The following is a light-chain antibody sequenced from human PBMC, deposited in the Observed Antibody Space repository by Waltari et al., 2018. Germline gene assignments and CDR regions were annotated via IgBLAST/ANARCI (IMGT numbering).Light chain of an antibody. J-gene: IGLJ3*02. V-gene: IGLV1-47*01. CDR1: RSNLGNHY. Sequence: QSVLTQPTSASGTPGQRVTISCSGSRSNLGNHYVSWYQQLPGTAPKLLIYRNNQRPSGVPDRFSGSKSGTSASLAISGLRSEDEADYYCAAWDDSLSGRVFGGGTKVTVL. CDR3: AAWDDSLSGRV. CDR2: RNN.